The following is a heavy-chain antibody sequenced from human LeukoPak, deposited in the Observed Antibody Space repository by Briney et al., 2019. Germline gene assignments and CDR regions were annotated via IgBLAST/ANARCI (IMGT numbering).Heavy chain of an antibody. D-gene: IGHD2-15*01. CDR3: ARTYCSGGSCYPIDY. J-gene: IGHJ4*02. Sequence: AGGSLRLSCAASGFTFSSYGMHWVRQAPGKGLEWVAVIWYDGSNKYYVDSVKGRFTISRDNSKNTLYLQMNSLRAEDTAVYYCARTYCSGGSCYPIDYWGQGTLVTVSS. CDR2: IWYDGSNK. V-gene: IGHV3-33*01. CDR1: GFTFSSYG.